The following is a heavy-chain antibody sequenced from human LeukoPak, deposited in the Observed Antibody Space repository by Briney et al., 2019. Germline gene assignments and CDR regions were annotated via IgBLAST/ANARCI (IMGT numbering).Heavy chain of an antibody. D-gene: IGHD5-12*01. CDR3: AGPPPGYSGYDFNH. V-gene: IGHV1-69*13. Sequence: SVKVSCKVSGGTFSSYAISWVRQAPGQGLEWMGGIIPIIGAANYAQKFQGRVTITADESTSTAYMELSSLRSEDTAVYYCAGPPPGYSGYDFNHWGQGTLVTVSS. CDR1: GGTFSSYA. CDR2: IIPIIGAA. J-gene: IGHJ5*02.